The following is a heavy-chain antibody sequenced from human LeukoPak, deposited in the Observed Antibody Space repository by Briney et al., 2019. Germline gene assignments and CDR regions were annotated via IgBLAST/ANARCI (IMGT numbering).Heavy chain of an antibody. J-gene: IGHJ6*03. CDR3: ARILRFSEPITMDV. CDR1: GYTFTSYD. Sequence: ASVKVSCKASGYTFTSYDINWVRQATGQGLEWMGWMNPNSGNTGYAQKFQGRVTMTRNTSISTAYMELSSLRSEDTAVYYCARILRFSEPITMDVWGKGTTVTVSS. CDR2: MNPNSGNT. V-gene: IGHV1-8*01. D-gene: IGHD3-3*01.